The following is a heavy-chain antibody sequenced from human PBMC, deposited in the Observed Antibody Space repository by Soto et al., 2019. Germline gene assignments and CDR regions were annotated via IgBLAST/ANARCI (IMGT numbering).Heavy chain of an antibody. V-gene: IGHV3-33*08. CDR1: GFTFRNHA. D-gene: IGHD6-6*01. Sequence: QVQLVESGGGVVQPGRSVRLSCAASGFTFRNHAMHWVRQAPGKGLEWVGLIWYDGTSKYYADSVKGRFTISRDNSKNTLYLEMNSLRVEDTAIYYCARDQGVVIIKDHWGQGTLVTVSS. CDR3: ARDQGVVIIKDH. J-gene: IGHJ4*02. CDR2: IWYDGTSK.